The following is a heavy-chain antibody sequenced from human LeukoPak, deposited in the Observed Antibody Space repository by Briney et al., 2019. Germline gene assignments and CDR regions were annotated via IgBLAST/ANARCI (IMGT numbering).Heavy chain of an antibody. D-gene: IGHD2-15*01. CDR2: IGSTSVII. Sequence: GGSLRLSCAASGFTFNTYSMNWVRQAPGKGLEWVSYIGSTSVIIYYADSVKGRFTISRDNAKNSLYLQMNSLRAEDTAVYYCARDGRGGRGLYWGQGILVTVSS. CDR3: ARDGRGGRGLY. V-gene: IGHV3-48*01. J-gene: IGHJ4*02. CDR1: GFTFNTYS.